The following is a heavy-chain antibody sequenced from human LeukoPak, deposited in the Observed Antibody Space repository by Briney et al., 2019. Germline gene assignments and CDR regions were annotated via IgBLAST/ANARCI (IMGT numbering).Heavy chain of an antibody. V-gene: IGHV4-59*08. Sequence: PSETLSLTCTVSGGSISSDYWSWIRQPPGKGLEWIGYINYSGSTNYNPSLKSRVTISVDTSKNQFSLRLTSVTAADTAVYYCARQTGSGLFILPGGQGTLVTVSS. CDR3: ARQTGSGLFILP. CDR1: GGSISSDY. J-gene: IGHJ4*02. D-gene: IGHD3/OR15-3a*01. CDR2: INYSGST.